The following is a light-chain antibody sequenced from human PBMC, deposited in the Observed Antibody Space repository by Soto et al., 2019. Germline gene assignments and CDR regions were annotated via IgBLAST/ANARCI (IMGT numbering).Light chain of an antibody. CDR3: QQYSRSAIT. V-gene: IGKV3-20*01. CDR1: QSVTSSY. Sequence: IVLTQSPGTLSLSPGEGATLSCRASQSVTSSYLAWYQQKRGQAPRLLIYGASSRATGIPDRFSGRGSGTDFTLTISRLEPEDFAVYYCQQYSRSAITFGQGTRLEIK. J-gene: IGKJ5*01. CDR2: GAS.